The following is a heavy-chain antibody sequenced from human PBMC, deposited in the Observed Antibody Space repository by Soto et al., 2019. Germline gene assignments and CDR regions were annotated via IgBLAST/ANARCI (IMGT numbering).Heavy chain of an antibody. Sequence: PGESLKISCKGSGYSFTSYWIGRVRKMPGKGLEWMGIIYPGDSDTRYSPSFQGQVTISADKSISTAYLQWSSLKASDTAMYYCARHSLTMVRGVTGDAFDIWGQGTMVTVSS. V-gene: IGHV5-51*01. CDR1: GYSFTSYW. J-gene: IGHJ3*02. D-gene: IGHD3-10*01. CDR2: IYPGDSDT. CDR3: ARHSLTMVRGVTGDAFDI.